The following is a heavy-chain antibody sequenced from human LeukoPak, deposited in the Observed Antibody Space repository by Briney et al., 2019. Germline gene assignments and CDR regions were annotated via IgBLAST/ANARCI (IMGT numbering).Heavy chain of an antibody. CDR3: ARHDALLGFDP. CDR1: GGSISSYY. Sequence: SETLSLTCTVSGGSISSYYWSWIRQPPGKRLEWIGYIYYSGSTNYNPSLKSRVTISVDTSKNQFSLKLSSVTAADTAVYYCARHDALLGFDPWGQGTLVTVSS. J-gene: IGHJ5*02. V-gene: IGHV4-59*08. CDR2: IYYSGST.